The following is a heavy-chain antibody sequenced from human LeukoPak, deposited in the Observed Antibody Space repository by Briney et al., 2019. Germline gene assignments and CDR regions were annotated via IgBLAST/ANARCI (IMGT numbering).Heavy chain of an antibody. Sequence: ASVKVSCKVSGYTLSELSMHWVRQAPGKGLEWTGGFDPENSETIYAQNFQGRVTMTEDTSTNTAYMELSSLRSEDTAVYYCATVRPIAVAREFEYWGQGTLVTVSS. CDR1: GYTLSELS. CDR2: FDPENSET. CDR3: ATVRPIAVAREFEY. V-gene: IGHV1-24*01. J-gene: IGHJ4*02. D-gene: IGHD6-19*01.